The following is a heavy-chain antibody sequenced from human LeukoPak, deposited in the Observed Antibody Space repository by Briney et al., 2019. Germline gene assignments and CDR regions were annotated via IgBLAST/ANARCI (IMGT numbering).Heavy chain of an antibody. CDR3: ARGRRWLELRGSYYYYYMDV. Sequence: ASVKVSCKASGYTFTSYDINWVRQATGQGLEWMGWMNPNSGNTGYAQKFQGRVTMTRNTSISTAYMELSSLRSEDTAVYYCARGRRWLELRGSYYYYYMDVWGKGTTVTVSS. CDR2: MNPNSGNT. V-gene: IGHV1-8*01. J-gene: IGHJ6*03. CDR1: GYTFTSYD. D-gene: IGHD1-7*01.